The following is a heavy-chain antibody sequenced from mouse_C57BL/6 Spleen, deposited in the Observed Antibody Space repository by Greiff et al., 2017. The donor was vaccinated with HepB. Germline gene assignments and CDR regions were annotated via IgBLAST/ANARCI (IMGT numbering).Heavy chain of an antibody. CDR3: ARSVEDYFDY. V-gene: IGHV1-19*01. Sequence: VQLQQSGPVLVKPGASVKMSCKASGYTFTDYYMNWVKQSHGKSLEWIGVINPYNGGTSYNQKFKGKATLTVDKSSSTAYMELNSLTSEDSAVYYCARSVEDYFDYWGQGTTLTVSS. CDR2: INPYNGGT. J-gene: IGHJ2*01. CDR1: GYTFTDYY.